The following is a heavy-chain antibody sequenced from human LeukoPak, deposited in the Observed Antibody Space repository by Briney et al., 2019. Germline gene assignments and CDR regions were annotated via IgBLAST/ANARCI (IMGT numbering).Heavy chain of an antibody. CDR3: ARQGDSAGISCSPFDY. V-gene: IGHV4-4*02. D-gene: IGHD3-3*02. J-gene: IGHJ4*02. CDR1: GASISSINW. CDR2: VFHTGKT. Sequence: PSETLSLTCAVSGASISSINWWSWVRQPPGKGLEWIGDVFHTGKTNYNPSLKGRATLSVEWSEQFSLRLTSLTAADTAVYFCARQGDSAGISCSPFDYWGQGLLVTVSS.